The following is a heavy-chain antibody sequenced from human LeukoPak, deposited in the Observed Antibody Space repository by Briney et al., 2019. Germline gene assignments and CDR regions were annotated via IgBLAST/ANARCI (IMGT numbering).Heavy chain of an antibody. Sequence: GGSLRLSCAASGFTFSSYSMNWVRQAPGKGLEWVSSISSSSSYIYYADSVKGRFTISRDNAKNSLYLQMNSLRAEDTAVYYCARDRTTVVNTYDYWGQGTPVTVSS. CDR3: ARDRTTVVNTYDY. CDR2: ISSSSSYI. V-gene: IGHV3-21*01. J-gene: IGHJ4*02. D-gene: IGHD4-23*01. CDR1: GFTFSSYS.